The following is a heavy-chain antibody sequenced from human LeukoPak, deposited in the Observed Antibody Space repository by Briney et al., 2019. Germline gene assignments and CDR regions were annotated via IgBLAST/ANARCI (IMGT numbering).Heavy chain of an antibody. CDR2: IYSGGST. J-gene: IGHJ4*02. CDR1: GFIVSSNY. V-gene: IGHV3-53*01. CDR3: ARGWSGTYPIDY. D-gene: IGHD1-26*01. Sequence: GGSLRLSCAASGFIVSSNYMSWVRQAPGKGLEWVSVIYSGGSTYYADSVKGRFTISRDNSKNTLYLQMNSLRAEDTAVYYCARGWSGTYPIDYWGQGTLVTVSS.